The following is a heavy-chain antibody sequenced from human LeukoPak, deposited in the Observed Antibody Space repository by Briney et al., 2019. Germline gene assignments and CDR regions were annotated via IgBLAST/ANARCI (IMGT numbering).Heavy chain of an antibody. J-gene: IGHJ5*02. CDR3: AKDDRYDILTGHIYS. CDR2: ISWNSGSI. CDR1: GFTFSDFW. Sequence: GGSLRLSCAASGFTFSDFWMHWVRQAPGKGLEWVSGISWNSGSIGYADSVKGRFTISRDNAKNSLYLQMNSLRAEDTALYYCAKDDRYDILTGHIYSWGQGTLVTVSS. V-gene: IGHV3-9*01. D-gene: IGHD3-9*01.